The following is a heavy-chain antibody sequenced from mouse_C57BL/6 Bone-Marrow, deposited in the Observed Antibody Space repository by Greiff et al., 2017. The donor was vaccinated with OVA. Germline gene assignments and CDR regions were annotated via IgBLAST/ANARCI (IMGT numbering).Heavy chain of an antibody. Sequence: QVQLQQPGAELVRPGSSVKLSCKASGYTFTSYWMHWVKQRPIQGLEWIGNIDPSDSEPHYNQKFKDKATLTVDKSSSTAYMQLSSLTSEDSAVYYCARWGTTVYFDYWGQGTTLTVSS. CDR1: GYTFTSYW. CDR3: ARWGTTVYFDY. CDR2: IDPSDSEP. J-gene: IGHJ2*01. V-gene: IGHV1-52*01. D-gene: IGHD1-1*01.